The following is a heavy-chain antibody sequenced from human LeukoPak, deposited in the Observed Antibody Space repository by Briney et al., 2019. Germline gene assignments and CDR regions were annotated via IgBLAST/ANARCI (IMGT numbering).Heavy chain of an antibody. CDR1: GGSISSGAISSYY. J-gene: IGHJ4*02. CDR2: IYTSGTT. CDR3: ARGAPSDY. Sequence: SETLSLTCTVSGGSISSGAISSYYWSWVRQPAGKGLEWIGRIYTSGTTNYTPSLKSRVTMSVDTSKNQFSLALTSVTAADTAVYYCARGAPSDYWGQGTLVTVSS. V-gene: IGHV4-61*02.